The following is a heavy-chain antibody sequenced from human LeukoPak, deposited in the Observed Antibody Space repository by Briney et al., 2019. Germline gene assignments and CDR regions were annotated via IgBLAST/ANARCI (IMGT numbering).Heavy chain of an antibody. CDR3: AHRRGGSYYFDY. J-gene: IGHJ4*02. Sequence: SGPTLVNPTQTLTLTCTFSGFSLTTSGVGVGWIRQPPGKALEWLGIIYWDDDKRYSPSLKSRLTITRDTSKNQVALTMTNMDPVDTATYYCAHRRGGSYYFDYWGQGTLVTVSS. V-gene: IGHV2-5*02. CDR2: IYWDDDK. CDR1: GFSLTTSGVG. D-gene: IGHD1-26*01.